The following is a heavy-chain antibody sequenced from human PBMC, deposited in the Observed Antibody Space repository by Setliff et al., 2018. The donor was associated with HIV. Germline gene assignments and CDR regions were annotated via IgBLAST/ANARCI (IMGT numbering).Heavy chain of an antibody. Sequence: PSETLSLTCTVSGGSFSTYYWSWIRQPAGEGPEYIGRVHSTGTTIYNPSLKGRVTMSVDASKNQLSLKLRSVTAADTAVYYCARARITMIGGRLEPYAFDRWGQGTKVTVSS. CDR2: VHSTGTT. V-gene: IGHV4-4*07. J-gene: IGHJ3*01. CDR1: GGSFSTYY. CDR3: ARARITMIGGRLEPYAFDR. D-gene: IGHD3-10*01.